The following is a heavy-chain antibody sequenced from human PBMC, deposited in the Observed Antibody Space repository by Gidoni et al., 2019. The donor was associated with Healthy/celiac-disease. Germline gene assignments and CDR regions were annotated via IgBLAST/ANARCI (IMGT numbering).Heavy chain of an antibody. Sequence: QVQLQESGPGLVKLSETLSLTCTVSGGSISSYYWSWIRQPPGKGLEWIGYIYYSGSTNYNPSLKSRVTISVDTSKNQFSLKLSSVTAADTAVYYCARVAASRYCSSTSCYGPYWFDPWGQGTLVTVSS. CDR2: IYYSGST. CDR3: ARVAASRYCSSTSCYGPYWFDP. V-gene: IGHV4-59*01. J-gene: IGHJ5*02. D-gene: IGHD2-2*01. CDR1: GGSISSYY.